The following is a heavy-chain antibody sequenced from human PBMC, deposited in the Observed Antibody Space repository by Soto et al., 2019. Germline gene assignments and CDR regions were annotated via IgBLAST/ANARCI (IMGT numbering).Heavy chain of an antibody. J-gene: IGHJ3*02. Sequence: GESLKISCKGSGYSFTSYWIGWVRQMPGKGLEWMGIIYPGDSDTRYSPSFQGQVTISADKSISTAYLQWSSLKASDTAMYYCARPDAMGWGVDAFDIWGQGTMVTVSS. CDR1: GYSFTSYW. V-gene: IGHV5-51*01. D-gene: IGHD3-10*01. CDR3: ARPDAMGWGVDAFDI. CDR2: IYPGDSDT.